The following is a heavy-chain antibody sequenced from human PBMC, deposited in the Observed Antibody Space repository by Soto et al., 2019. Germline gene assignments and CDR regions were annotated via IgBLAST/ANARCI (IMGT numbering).Heavy chain of an antibody. D-gene: IGHD3-3*01. Sequence: QVQLVESGGGVVQPGRSLRLSCAASGFTFSSFAMHWVRQAPGKGLEWVAVISYDGSNKYYADSVKGRFTISRDNSENTRSLQMSGLRPEDTAVYYCARDRVRFLEWFSVDYWGQGTLVTVSS. CDR1: GFTFSSFA. CDR2: ISYDGSNK. J-gene: IGHJ4*02. V-gene: IGHV3-30*04. CDR3: ARDRVRFLEWFSVDY.